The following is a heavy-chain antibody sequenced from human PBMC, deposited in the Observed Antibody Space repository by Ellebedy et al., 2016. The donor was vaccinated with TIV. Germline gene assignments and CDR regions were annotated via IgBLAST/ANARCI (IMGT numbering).Heavy chain of an antibody. J-gene: IGHJ6*02. D-gene: IGHD1-26*01. CDR1: GYSFTNYW. V-gene: IGHV5-51*01. Sequence: GESLKISCEGSGYSFTNYWIAWVRQMPGKGLEWMGLIYPDDSDTAYSPSFQGQVTISADKSLSTAYLQWSSLKASDTAVYYCARHRSVGATSYGMDVWGQGTTVTVPS. CDR2: IYPDDSDT. CDR3: ARHRSVGATSYGMDV.